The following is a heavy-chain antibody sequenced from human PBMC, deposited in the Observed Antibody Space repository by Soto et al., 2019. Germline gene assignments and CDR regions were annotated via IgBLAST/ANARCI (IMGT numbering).Heavy chain of an antibody. CDR2: IYY. V-gene: IGHV4-39*01. Sequence: QLQLQESGPGLVKPSETLSLTCTVSGGSISSSSYYWGWIRQPPGKGLEWIGTIYYNYNPSLKSRLTISVDTSKNQFSLKLSSVTAADTAVYYCARRLTGGALDYWGQGTLVTVSS. J-gene: IGHJ4*02. CDR1: GGSISSSSYY. D-gene: IGHD7-27*01. CDR3: ARRLTGGALDY.